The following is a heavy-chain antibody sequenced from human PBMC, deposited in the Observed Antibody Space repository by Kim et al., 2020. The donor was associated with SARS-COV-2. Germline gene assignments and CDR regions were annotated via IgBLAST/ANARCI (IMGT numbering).Heavy chain of an antibody. CDR2: ISYDGSNK. D-gene: IGHD2-2*01. J-gene: IGHJ1*01. CDR1: GFTFSSYG. V-gene: IGHV3-30*18. Sequence: GGSLRLSCAASGFTFSSYGMHWVRQAPGKGLEWVAVISYDGSNKYYADSVKGRFTISRDNSKNTLYLQMNSLRAEDTAVYYCAKDRGRARYCSSTSCLGDFQHWGQGTLVTVSS. CDR3: AKDRGRARYCSSTSCLGDFQH.